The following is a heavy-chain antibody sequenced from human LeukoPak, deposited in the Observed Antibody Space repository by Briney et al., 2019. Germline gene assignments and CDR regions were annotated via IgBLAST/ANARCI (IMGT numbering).Heavy chain of an antibody. Sequence: SETLSLTCAVYGGSFSGYYWSWIRQPPGKGLEWIGEINHSGSTNYNPSLKSRVTISVDTSKNQFSLKLSSVTAADTAVYYCASSSGSYRRLDYWGQGTLVTVSS. CDR1: GGSFSGYY. V-gene: IGHV4-34*01. CDR3: ASSSGSYRRLDY. D-gene: IGHD1-26*01. CDR2: INHSGST. J-gene: IGHJ4*02.